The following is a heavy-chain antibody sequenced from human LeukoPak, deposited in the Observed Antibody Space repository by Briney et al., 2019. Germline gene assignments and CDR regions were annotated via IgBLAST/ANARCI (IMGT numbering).Heavy chain of an antibody. Sequence: SETLSLTSVVSGASITTTSFSWAWIRQPPGQDLEWIATISSSDEKYYNPSLMSRVTISLDTSKNRFSLEVTSVTAADTGLFYCAKFKSGTGFDYWGQGILVIVSS. CDR2: ISSSDEK. V-gene: IGHV4-39*01. CDR3: AKFKSGTGFDY. CDR1: GASITTTSFS. D-gene: IGHD1-26*01. J-gene: IGHJ4*02.